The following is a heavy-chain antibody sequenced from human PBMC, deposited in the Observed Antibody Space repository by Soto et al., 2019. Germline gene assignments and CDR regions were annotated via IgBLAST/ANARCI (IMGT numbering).Heavy chain of an antibody. J-gene: IGHJ4*02. CDR2: INSDASST. CDR1: GFTFSSYW. D-gene: IGHD7-27*01. CDR3: ARDPALGLFDY. V-gene: IGHV3-74*01. Sequence: GGSLRLSCAASGFTFSSYWMHWVRQAPGKGLVWVSRINSDASSTNYADSVKGRFTVSRDNAKNTLYLQMNSLRAEDTAVYYCARDPALGLFDYRGQGTLVTVSS.